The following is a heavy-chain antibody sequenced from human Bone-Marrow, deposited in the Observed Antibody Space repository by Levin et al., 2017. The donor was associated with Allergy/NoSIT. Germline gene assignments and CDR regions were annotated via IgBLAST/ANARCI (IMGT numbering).Heavy chain of an antibody. CDR2: IKGKTDGGTT. J-gene: IGHJ4*02. Sequence: GESLKISCVASGFTFGNACMNWVRQAPGKGLQWVGRIKGKTDGGTTDYAAPVKGRFTISRDDSKKTLYLQMNSLKTEDTAIYYCTTLSHWGQGTLVTVFS. CDR1: GFTFGNAC. CDR3: TTLSH. V-gene: IGHV3-15*01.